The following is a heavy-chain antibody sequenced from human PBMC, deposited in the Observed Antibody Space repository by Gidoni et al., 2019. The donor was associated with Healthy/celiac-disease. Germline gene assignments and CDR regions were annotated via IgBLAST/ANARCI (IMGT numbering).Heavy chain of an antibody. Sequence: QLQLQESGPGLVKPSETLSLTCTVSGGSISSSSYYWGWIRQPPGKGLEWIGSIYYSGSTYYNPSLKSRVTISVDTSKNQFSLKLSSVTAADTAVYYCARQPNYYGSGSHDYWGQGTLVTVSS. CDR2: IYYSGST. V-gene: IGHV4-39*01. J-gene: IGHJ4*02. CDR3: ARQPNYYGSGSHDY. CDR1: GGSISSSSYY. D-gene: IGHD3-10*01.